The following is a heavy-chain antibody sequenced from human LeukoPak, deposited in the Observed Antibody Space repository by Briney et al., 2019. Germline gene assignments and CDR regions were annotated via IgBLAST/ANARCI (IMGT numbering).Heavy chain of an antibody. Sequence: PSETLSLTCAVYGGSFSGYYWSWIRQPPGKGLEWIGEINHSGSTNYNPSPKSRVTISVDTSKNQFSLKLSSVTAADTAVYYCARSNLGYCSSTSCPDRNFDYWGQGTLVTVSS. J-gene: IGHJ4*02. D-gene: IGHD2-2*01. CDR1: GGSFSGYY. V-gene: IGHV4-34*01. CDR3: ARSNLGYCSSTSCPDRNFDY. CDR2: INHSGST.